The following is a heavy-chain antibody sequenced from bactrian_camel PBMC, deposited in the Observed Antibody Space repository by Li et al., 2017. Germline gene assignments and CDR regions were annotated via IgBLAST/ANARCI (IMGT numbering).Heavy chain of an antibody. V-gene: IGHV3S1*01. CDR2: ISTGDGFK. Sequence: VQLVESGGGLVQPGGSLRLSCAASGFTFSSYWMYWVRQAPGKGLEWVSDISTGDGFKYYADSVKGRFTISRDNAKNTVYLQMNSLKPEDTAVYYCAHRFFELRATYWGQGTQVTVS. CDR1: GFTFSSYW. CDR3: AHRFFELRATY. D-gene: IGHD1*01. J-gene: IGHJ4*01.